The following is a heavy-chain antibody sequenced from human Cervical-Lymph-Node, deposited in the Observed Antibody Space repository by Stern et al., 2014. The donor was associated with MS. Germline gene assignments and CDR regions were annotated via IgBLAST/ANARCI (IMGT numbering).Heavy chain of an antibody. J-gene: IGHJ3*01. Sequence: VQLMQSGAEVKRPGESLKISCKGSGYTFARYWIAWVRQMPGKGLAWLGVVYPDDVDSRHSPSLQGQVTISADKSISTAYLQWSSLKASDTAMYYCARVRCSDGGCYSLDAFDVWGQGTVVTVSS. V-gene: IGHV5-51*03. D-gene: IGHD2-15*01. CDR3: ARVRCSDGGCYSLDAFDV. CDR2: VYPDDVDS. CDR1: GYTFARYW.